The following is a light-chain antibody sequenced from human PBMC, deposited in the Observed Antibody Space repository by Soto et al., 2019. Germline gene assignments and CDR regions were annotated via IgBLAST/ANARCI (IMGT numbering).Light chain of an antibody. CDR1: QSLVHSDGNTY. CDR2: KIS. Sequence: EIVMTQTPLSSPVTLGQPASISCRSSQSLVHSDGNTYLSCLQQRPGQPPRLLIYKISNRCTGVRDRVSGSGAGTAFTLNISRVEAEEVGVYYWVKDTQPYTFGQGTKLEIK. J-gene: IGKJ2*01. V-gene: IGKV2-24*01. CDR3: VKDTQPYT.